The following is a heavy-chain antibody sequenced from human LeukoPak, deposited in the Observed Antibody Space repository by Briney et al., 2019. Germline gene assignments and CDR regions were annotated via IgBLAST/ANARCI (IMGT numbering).Heavy chain of an antibody. CDR1: GGSFSGYY. V-gene: IGHV4-34*01. Sequence: PSETLSLTCAVYGGSFSGYYWSWIRQPPGKGLEWIGEINHSGSTNYNPSLKGRVTISVDTSKNQFSLKLSSVTAADTAVYYCARKAIFGVVMGAFDPWGQGTLVTVSS. CDR3: ARKAIFGVVMGAFDP. D-gene: IGHD3-3*01. J-gene: IGHJ5*02. CDR2: INHSGST.